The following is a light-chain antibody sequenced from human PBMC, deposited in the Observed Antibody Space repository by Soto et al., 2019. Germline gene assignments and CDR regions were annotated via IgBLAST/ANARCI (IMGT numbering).Light chain of an antibody. Sequence: EIVMTQSPATLSVSPGERATLSCRASQSVSSTLAWYPHKPVQAPRLLIYGAYTRATGIPHRFSGSGSGTEFTLTISSLQSEDFAVYACQQYNNWPTITVGQGTKLEIK. J-gene: IGKJ2*01. CDR1: QSVSST. CDR2: GAY. CDR3: QQYNNWPTIT. V-gene: IGKV3-15*01.